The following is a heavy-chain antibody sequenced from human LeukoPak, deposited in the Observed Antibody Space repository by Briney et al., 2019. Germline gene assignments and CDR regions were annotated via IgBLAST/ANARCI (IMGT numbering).Heavy chain of an antibody. J-gene: IGHJ1*01. CDR3: ARAPSEIGGYYPEYFRH. CDR2: IKSDGST. CDR1: GFPLRMYW. V-gene: IGHV3-74*01. D-gene: IGHD3-22*01. Sequence: GGPLRLSCGPSGFPLRMYWMHWARQAPGKALVWVSRIKSDGSTNYADSVKGRFTISRDDDKNTVSLQMNSLRAEDTGVYYCARAPSEIGGYYPEYFRHWGQGTLVTVSS.